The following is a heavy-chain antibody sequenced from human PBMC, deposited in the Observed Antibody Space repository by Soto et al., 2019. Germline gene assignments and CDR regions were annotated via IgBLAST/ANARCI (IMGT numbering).Heavy chain of an antibody. J-gene: IGHJ5*02. D-gene: IGHD6-6*01. CDR3: ARGRHSYSSSSEYWFDP. V-gene: IGHV3-48*04. Sequence: GGSLRLSCAASGFTFSSYSMNWVRQAPGKGLEWVSYISSSSSTIYYADSVKGRFTISRDNAKNSLYLQMNSLRAEDTAVYYCARGRHSYSSSSEYWFDPWGQGTLVTVSS. CDR1: GFTFSSYS. CDR2: ISSSSSTI.